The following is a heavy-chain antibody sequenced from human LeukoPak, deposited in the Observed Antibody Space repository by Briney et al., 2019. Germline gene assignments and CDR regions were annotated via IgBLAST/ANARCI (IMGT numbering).Heavy chain of an antibody. CDR3: ARAPSEIGGYYPEYFRH. V-gene: IGHV3-74*01. J-gene: IGHJ1*01. CDR1: GFTFSTYW. Sequence: GGSLRLSCAASGFTFSTYWMHWGRDAPGKGLVWVSRIKSDGSTNYADSVKGRFTISRDNAKNTLSLQMNSLRPEDPGVYYCARAPSEIGGYYPEYFRHWGQGTLVTVSS. D-gene: IGHD3-3*01. CDR2: IKSDGST.